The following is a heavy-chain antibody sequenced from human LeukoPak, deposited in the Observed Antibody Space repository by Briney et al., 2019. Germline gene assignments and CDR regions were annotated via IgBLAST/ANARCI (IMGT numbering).Heavy chain of an antibody. J-gene: IGHJ6*02. CDR1: GFTFSGFS. CDR2: ISGSGAST. D-gene: IGHD3-10*01. Sequence: GGSLRLSCAASGFTFSGFSMSWVRQAPGKGLEWISGISGSGASTYYADSVKGRFTISRDDSRNTLYLQMNSLRGDDTAVYYCAKGFLYYYYGMDVWGQGTTVTVSS. CDR3: AKGFLYYYYGMDV. V-gene: IGHV3-23*01.